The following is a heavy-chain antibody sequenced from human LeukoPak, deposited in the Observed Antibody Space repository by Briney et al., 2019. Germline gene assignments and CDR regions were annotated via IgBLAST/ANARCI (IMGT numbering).Heavy chain of an antibody. CDR3: AREYSGSYSLTVDY. V-gene: IGHV4-59*12. Sequence: PSETLSLTCTVSGGSISSYYWSWIRQPPGKGLEWIGYIYYSGSTNYNPSLKSRVTMSVDTSKNQFSLKLSSVTAAVTAVYYCAREYSGSYSLTVDYWGQGTLVTVSS. CDR2: IYYSGST. CDR1: GGSISSYY. D-gene: IGHD1-26*01. J-gene: IGHJ4*02.